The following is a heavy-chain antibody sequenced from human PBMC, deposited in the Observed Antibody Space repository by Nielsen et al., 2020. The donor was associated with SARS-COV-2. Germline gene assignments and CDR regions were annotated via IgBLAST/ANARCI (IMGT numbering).Heavy chain of an antibody. CDR2: ISYDGSNK. CDR1: GFTFSSYG. J-gene: IGHJ4*02. Sequence: GGSLRLSCAASGFTFSSYGMHWVRQAPGKGLEWVAVISYDGSNKYYADSVKGRFTISRDNAKNSLYLQMNSLRAEDTAVYYCARDQERVDYWGQGTLVTVSS. V-gene: IGHV3-30*12. CDR3: ARDQERVDY.